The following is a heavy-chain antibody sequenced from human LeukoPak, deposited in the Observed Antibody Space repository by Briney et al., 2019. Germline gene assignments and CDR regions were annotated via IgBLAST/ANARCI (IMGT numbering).Heavy chain of an antibody. CDR3: AKGGSKAPDY. V-gene: IGHV3-74*01. Sequence: GGSLRLSCAASGLSFSSYWMHWVRQAPGKGLAWVSRINSEGSSTSYADSVKGRFTISRDNAKNTLYLQMNSLRAEDTAVYYCAKGGSKAPDYWGQGTLVTVSS. J-gene: IGHJ4*02. D-gene: IGHD4-11*01. CDR2: INSEGSST. CDR1: GLSFSSYW.